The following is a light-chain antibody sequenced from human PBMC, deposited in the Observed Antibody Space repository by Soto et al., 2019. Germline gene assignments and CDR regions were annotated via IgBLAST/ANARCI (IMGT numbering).Light chain of an antibody. CDR1: QSVRSN. CDR2: GAS. Sequence: EIVMPQSPATLSVSPGERATLSCRASQSVRSNLAWYQQRRGQAPRLLIYGASTRATGIPARFSGSGSGTEFTLTISSLQSEDFAVYYCQQYNDWLWTFGQGTKVDIK. J-gene: IGKJ1*01. V-gene: IGKV3-15*01. CDR3: QQYNDWLWT.